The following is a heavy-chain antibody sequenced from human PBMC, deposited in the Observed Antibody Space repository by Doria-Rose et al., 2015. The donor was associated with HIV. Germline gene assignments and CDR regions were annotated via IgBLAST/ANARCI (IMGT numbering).Heavy chain of an antibody. CDR3: ARIKSSRWYHKYYFDF. CDR1: GVSLSSPGMG. Sequence: QWGPVLVKPTETLTLTCTVSGVSLSSPGMGVSWIRQPPGRALEWLANIFSDDERSYKTSLKSRLTISRGTSKCQVVLTMTDMDPVDTATYYCARIKSSRWYHKYYFDFWGQGTLVIVSA. V-gene: IGHV2-26*01. J-gene: IGHJ4*02. D-gene: IGHD6-13*01. CDR2: IFSDDER.